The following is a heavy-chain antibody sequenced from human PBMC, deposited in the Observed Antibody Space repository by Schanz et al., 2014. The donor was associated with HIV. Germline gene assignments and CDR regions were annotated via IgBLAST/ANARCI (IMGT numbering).Heavy chain of an antibody. Sequence: VQLVESGGGLVQPGRSLRLSCAASGFAFITYGMHWVRQAPGKGLEWVAVISDDGSSKYYADSVKGRFTISRDNAKNSLYLQMNRLRAEDTAVYYCARAEPLTPVDYWGQGTLVTVSS. CDR3: ARAEPLTPVDY. D-gene: IGHD7-27*01. CDR1: GFAFITYG. CDR2: ISDDGSSK. J-gene: IGHJ4*02. V-gene: IGHV3-30-3*01.